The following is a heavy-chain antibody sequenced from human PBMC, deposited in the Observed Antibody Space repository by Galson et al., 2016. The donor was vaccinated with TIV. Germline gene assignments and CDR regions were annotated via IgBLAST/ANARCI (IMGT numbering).Heavy chain of an antibody. CDR1: GYGFTNYG. V-gene: IGHV1-18*01. CDR2: ISTYNGYT. J-gene: IGHJ4*02. Sequence: QSGAEVKKPGPSVKVSCKASGYGFTNYGIAWVRQAPGQGLEWMGWISTYNGYTDYAQKLQGRVTMTTDTSTSTAYMELRSLRSDDTAMYYCATVAWFPGLSLDNWGQGTLVTVSS. D-gene: IGHD3-22*01. CDR3: ATVAWFPGLSLDN.